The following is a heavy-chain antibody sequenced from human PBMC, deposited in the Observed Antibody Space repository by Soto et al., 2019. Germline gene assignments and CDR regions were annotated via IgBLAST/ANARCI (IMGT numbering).Heavy chain of an antibody. CDR3: DPYYYDSSNHPYYLAS. J-gene: IGHJ4*02. V-gene: IGHV1-69*13. Sequence: ASVKVSCKASGGTFSSYAISWVRQAPGQGLEWMGGIILIFGTANYAQKFQGRVTITADESTSTAYMELSSLRSEDTAVNYCDPYYYDSSNHPYYLASGGQGTLAPVSS. CDR1: GGTFSSYA. CDR2: IILIFGTA. D-gene: IGHD3-22*01.